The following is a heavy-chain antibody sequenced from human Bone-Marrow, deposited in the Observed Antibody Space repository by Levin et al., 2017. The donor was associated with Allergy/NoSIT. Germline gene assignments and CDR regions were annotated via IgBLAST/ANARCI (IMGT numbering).Heavy chain of an antibody. D-gene: IGHD2-21*02. Sequence: SETLSLTCTVSGGSISNTGYYWGWIRQPPGKGLEWIANIYYTGSSDHNPSLRSRVTMSVDTSKNQFSLKVASVTAADTAVYYCATLRYCGGDCYSGFDFWGQGTLVTVSP. CDR3: ATLRYCGGDCYSGFDF. V-gene: IGHV4-39*07. CDR1: GGSISNTGYY. CDR2: IYYTGSS. J-gene: IGHJ4*02.